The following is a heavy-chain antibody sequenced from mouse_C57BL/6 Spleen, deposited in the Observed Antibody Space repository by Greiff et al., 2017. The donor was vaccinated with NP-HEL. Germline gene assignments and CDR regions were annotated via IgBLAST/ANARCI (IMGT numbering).Heavy chain of an antibody. CDR2: ISSGSSTI. CDR1: GFTFSDYG. V-gene: IGHV5-17*01. D-gene: IGHD2-2*01. J-gene: IGHJ2*01. Sequence: EVQLVESGGGLVKPGGSLKLSCAASGFTFSDYGMHWVRQAPEKGLEWVAYISSGSSTIYYADTVKGRFTISRDNAKNTLFLQMTSLRSEDTAMYYCATYGYDAEGVADYWGQGTTLTVSS. CDR3: ATYGYDAEGVADY.